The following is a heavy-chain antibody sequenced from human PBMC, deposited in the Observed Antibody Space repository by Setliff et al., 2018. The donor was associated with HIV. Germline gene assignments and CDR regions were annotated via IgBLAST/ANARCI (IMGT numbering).Heavy chain of an antibody. CDR1: GDSISSDF. J-gene: IGHJ3*02. V-gene: IGHV4-59*12. Sequence: SETLSLTCSVSGDSISSDFYIWIRQPPGKGLEWMGSSHYNGNTNITPSLKSRVTMSLDTPRNQFSLKLTSVTAADTAVYYCASTGHIEIDPLQPFEIWGQGTMVTVSS. CDR3: ASTGHIEIDPLQPFEI. CDR2: SHYNGNT. D-gene: IGHD5-12*01.